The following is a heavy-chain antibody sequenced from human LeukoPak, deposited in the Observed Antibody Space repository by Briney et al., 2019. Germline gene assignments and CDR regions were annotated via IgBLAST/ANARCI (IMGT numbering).Heavy chain of an antibody. V-gene: IGHV3-30*03. D-gene: IGHD6-13*01. CDR1: GFTFSIYG. CDR2: ISYDGSNK. J-gene: IGHJ3*02. CDR3: ARDPYTSSGDAFDI. Sequence: GGSLRLSCAASGFTFSIYGTHWVRQAPGKGLEWVAVISYDGSNKYYADSVKGRFTISRDNSKNTLYLQMNSLRAEDTAVYFCARDPYTSSGDAFDIWGQGTMVTVSS.